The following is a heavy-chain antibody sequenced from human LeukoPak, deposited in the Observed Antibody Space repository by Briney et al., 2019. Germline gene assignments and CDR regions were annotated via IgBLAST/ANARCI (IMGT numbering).Heavy chain of an antibody. Sequence: SETLSLTCGVSGASLSVYYWNWIRQPPGKGLEWIGEINQSGRTNYNSSLKSRVTISADMSKNQFSLKLSSVTAADTAVYYCARLGYTKSSNYSYYYLDVWGKGTSVTVSS. V-gene: IGHV4-34*01. CDR3: ARLGYTKSSNYSYYYLDV. CDR2: INQSGRT. CDR1: GASLSVYY. J-gene: IGHJ6*03. D-gene: IGHD6-13*01.